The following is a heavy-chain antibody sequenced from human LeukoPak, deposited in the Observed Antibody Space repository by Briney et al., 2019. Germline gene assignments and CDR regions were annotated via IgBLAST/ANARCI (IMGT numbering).Heavy chain of an antibody. Sequence: QSGGSLRLSCAASGFTFSSYAMSWVRQAPGKGLEWVSAISGSGGSTYYADSVKGRFTISRDNSKNTLYLQMNSLRAEDTAVYYCAKGDCSSTSCYSEYYFDYWGQGTLVTVSS. D-gene: IGHD2-2*01. V-gene: IGHV3-23*01. CDR1: GFTFSSYA. J-gene: IGHJ4*02. CDR3: AKGDCSSTSCYSEYYFDY. CDR2: ISGSGGST.